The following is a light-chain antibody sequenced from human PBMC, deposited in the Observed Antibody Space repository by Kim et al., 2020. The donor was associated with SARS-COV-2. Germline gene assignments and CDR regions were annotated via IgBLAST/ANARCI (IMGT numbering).Light chain of an antibody. CDR3: QAWDSSAVV. Sequence: SYELTQPPSVSVSPGQTASITCSGDKLGDKYACWYQQKPGQSPVVVIYQDSKRPSGIPERLSGSNSGNTATLTISGTQAMDEADYYCQAWDSSAVVFGGGTQLTVL. V-gene: IGLV3-1*01. CDR2: QDS. CDR1: KLGDKY. J-gene: IGLJ2*01.